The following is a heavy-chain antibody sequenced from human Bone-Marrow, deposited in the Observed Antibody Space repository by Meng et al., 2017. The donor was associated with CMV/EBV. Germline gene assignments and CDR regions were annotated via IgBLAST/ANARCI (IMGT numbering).Heavy chain of an antibody. D-gene: IGHD6-19*01. J-gene: IGHJ4*01. V-gene: IGHV3-30*02. Sequence: EGSLRLTCTTSGFPFGTSGMHWVRQAPGKGLQWVAYIRHDGRIEHYADSVRDRLIISRDNSKNTVYLQINSLRAEDTAVYYCRDSGWNDYWGHGTLVTFSS. CDR3: RDSGWNDY. CDR1: GFPFGTSG. CDR2: IRHDGRIE.